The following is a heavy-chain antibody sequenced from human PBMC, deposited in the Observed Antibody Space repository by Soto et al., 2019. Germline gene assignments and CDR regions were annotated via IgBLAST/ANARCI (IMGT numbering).Heavy chain of an antibody. Sequence: RGSLRLSCAASGFTFSSYWMSWVRQAPGKGLEWVANIKQDGSEKYYVDSVKGRFTISRDNAKNSLYLQMNSLRAEDTAVYYCASDREVRVLLWVGELSSWFDPWGQGTLVTVSS. J-gene: IGHJ5*02. CDR3: ASDREVRVLLWVGELSSWFDP. D-gene: IGHD3-10*01. CDR2: IKQDGSEK. CDR1: GFTFSSYW. V-gene: IGHV3-7*01.